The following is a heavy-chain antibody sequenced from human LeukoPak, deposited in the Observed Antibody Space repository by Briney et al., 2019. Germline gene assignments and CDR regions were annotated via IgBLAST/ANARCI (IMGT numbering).Heavy chain of an antibody. CDR2: ISSNGVST. Sequence: PGGSLRLSCSASGSTFSSYAMHWVRQAPGKGLEYVSAISSNGVSTYYADSVKGRFTISRDNSKNTLYLQMSSLRAEDTAVYYCVKDYDILTAYFDYWGQGTLVTVSS. CDR1: GSTFSSYA. D-gene: IGHD3-9*01. V-gene: IGHV3-64D*06. CDR3: VKDYDILTAYFDY. J-gene: IGHJ4*02.